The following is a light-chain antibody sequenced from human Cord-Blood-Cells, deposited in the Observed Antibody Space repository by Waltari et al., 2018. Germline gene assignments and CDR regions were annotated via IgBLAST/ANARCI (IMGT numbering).Light chain of an antibody. Sequence: QSALTQPASVSGSPGQSITISCTGTRSDVGGYNYVSWSQQHPGKAPNLMIYDVSNRPSGVSNRFSGSKSGNTASLTISGLQAEDEADYYCSSYTSSSTRVFGGGTKLTVL. CDR2: DVS. J-gene: IGLJ3*02. CDR1: RSDVGGYNY. CDR3: SSYTSSSTRV. V-gene: IGLV2-14*01.